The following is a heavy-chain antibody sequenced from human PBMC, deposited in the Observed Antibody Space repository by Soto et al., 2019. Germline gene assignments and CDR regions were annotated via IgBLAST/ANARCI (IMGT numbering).Heavy chain of an antibody. CDR1: GFTFDDYA. Sequence: EVQLVESGGGLVQPGRSLRLSCAASGFTFDDYAMHWVRQAPGKGLEWVSGISWNSGSIGYADSVKGRFTISRDNAKNSLYLQMNSLRAEDTALYYCAKDYGDFLSSFDYWGQGTLVTVSS. CDR2: ISWNSGSI. CDR3: AKDYGDFLSSFDY. D-gene: IGHD4-17*01. V-gene: IGHV3-9*01. J-gene: IGHJ4*02.